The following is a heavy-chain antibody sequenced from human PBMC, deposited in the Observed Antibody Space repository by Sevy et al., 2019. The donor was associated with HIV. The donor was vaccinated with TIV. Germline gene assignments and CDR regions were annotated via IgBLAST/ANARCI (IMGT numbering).Heavy chain of an antibody. J-gene: IGHJ4*02. CDR3: ARPSSGSYLMSFDY. Sequence: ASVKVSCKASGYTFTNYGISWVRQAPGQGLEWMGWISAYNGNTNYPQKLQGRVTMTTDTSTSTAYMELRSLRSDDTAIYYCARPSSGSYLMSFDYWGQGTLVTVSS. D-gene: IGHD3-10*01. V-gene: IGHV1-18*04. CDR2: ISAYNGNT. CDR1: GYTFTNYG.